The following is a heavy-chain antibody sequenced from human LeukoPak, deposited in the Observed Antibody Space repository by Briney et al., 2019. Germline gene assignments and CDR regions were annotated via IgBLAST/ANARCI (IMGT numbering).Heavy chain of an antibody. D-gene: IGHD6-19*01. V-gene: IGHV3-23*01. CDR1: GFTFSSYA. Sequence: GGSLRLSCAASGFTFSSYAMSWVRQAPGKGLEWVSAISGSGGSTYYADSVKGRFTISRDNSKNTLYLQMNSLRAADTAIYYCAKSPWLVPFYFDYWGQGTLVTVSS. CDR2: ISGSGGST. CDR3: AKSPWLVPFYFDY. J-gene: IGHJ4*02.